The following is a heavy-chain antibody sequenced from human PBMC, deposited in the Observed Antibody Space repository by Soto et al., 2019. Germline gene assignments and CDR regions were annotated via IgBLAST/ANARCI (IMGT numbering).Heavy chain of an antibody. D-gene: IGHD6-13*01. J-gene: IGHJ6*03. CDR2: ISGSGGST. CDR1: GFTFSSYA. Sequence: GGSLRLSCAASGFTFSSYAMSWVRQAPGKGLEWVSAISGSGGSTYYADSVKGRFTISRDNSKNTLYLQMNSLRAEDTAVYYCAKAVFGAGTSYYYYYMDVWGKGTTVTVSS. CDR3: AKAVFGAGTSYYYYYMDV. V-gene: IGHV3-23*01.